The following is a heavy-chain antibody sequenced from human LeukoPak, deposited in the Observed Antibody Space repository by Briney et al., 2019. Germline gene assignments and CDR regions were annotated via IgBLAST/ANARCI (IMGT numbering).Heavy chain of an antibody. CDR3: ARDRQVRGYFDY. J-gene: IGHJ4*02. D-gene: IGHD3-10*01. CDR1: GGTFSSYA. V-gene: IGHV1-69*06. CDR2: IIPIFGTA. Sequence: SVKVSCKASGGTFSSYAISWVRQAPGQGLEWMGGIIPIFGTANYAQKFQGRVTITADKSTSTAYMELSSLRSEDTAVYYCARDRQVRGYFDYWGQGTLVTVSS.